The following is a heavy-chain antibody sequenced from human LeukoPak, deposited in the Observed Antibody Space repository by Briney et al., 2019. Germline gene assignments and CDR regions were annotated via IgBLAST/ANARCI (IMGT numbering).Heavy chain of an antibody. CDR1: GGSISSYY. J-gene: IGHJ3*02. V-gene: IGHV4-59*01. CDR2: IYYSGNT. D-gene: IGHD5-18*01. Sequence: KPSETLSLTCTVSGGSISSYYWSWIRQPPGKGLEWIGYIYYSGNTNYSPSLKSRVTISVDTSKNQFSLKLSSVTAADTAVYYCARVREYNYVYDAFDIWGQGTMVTVSS. CDR3: ARVREYNYVYDAFDI.